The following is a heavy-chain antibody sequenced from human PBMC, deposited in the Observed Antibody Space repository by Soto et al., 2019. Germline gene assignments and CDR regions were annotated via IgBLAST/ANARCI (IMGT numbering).Heavy chain of an antibody. V-gene: IGHV4-34*01. D-gene: IGHD2-8*01. J-gene: IGHJ4*02. CDR1: GGSCSGYY. CDR3: ARDKINGLFDY. Sequence: PSETLSLTCAVYGGSCSGYYWTWIRQPPGTGLEWIGEINHSGSTNYNPSLKSRVTISVDTSKNQFSLKLTSVTAADTAVYYCARDKINGLFDYCGEGTLVTVSS. CDR2: INHSGST.